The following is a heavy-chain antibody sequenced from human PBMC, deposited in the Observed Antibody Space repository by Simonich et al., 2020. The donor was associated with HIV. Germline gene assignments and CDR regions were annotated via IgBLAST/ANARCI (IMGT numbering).Heavy chain of an antibody. CDR2: INHSGTT. J-gene: IGHJ4*02. V-gene: IGHV4-34*01. CDR3: ARGFYQRLYYFDY. CDR1: GGSFSGYY. D-gene: IGHD2-2*01. Sequence: QVQLQQWGAGLLKPSETLSLTCAVYGGSFSGYYWSWIRQPPGKGLEWIGEINHSGTTNYNPSLKSRVTISVDTSKNQLSLKLSSVTAADTAVYYCARGFYQRLYYFDYWGQGTLVTVSS.